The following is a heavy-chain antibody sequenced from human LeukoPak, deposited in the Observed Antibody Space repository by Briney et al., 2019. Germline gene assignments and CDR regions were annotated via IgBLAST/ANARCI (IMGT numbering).Heavy chain of an antibody. CDR3: ARASSIGAAGLFDY. D-gene: IGHD6-13*01. Sequence: PGGSLRLSCAVSGFTVSSNYMNWVRPAPGKGLVWVSVIYSGGTTYYADSVKGRFIISRDNSKNTLYLQMNSLRAEDTAVYYCARASSIGAAGLFDYWGQGTLVTVSS. CDR2: IYSGGTT. CDR1: GFTVSSNY. V-gene: IGHV3-53*01. J-gene: IGHJ4*02.